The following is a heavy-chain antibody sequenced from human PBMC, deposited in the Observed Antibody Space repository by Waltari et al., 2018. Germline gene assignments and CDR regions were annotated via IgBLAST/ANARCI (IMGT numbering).Heavy chain of an antibody. CDR3: AQSWGLAFDI. V-gene: IGHV4-61*09. D-gene: IGHD6-13*01. J-gene: IGHJ3*02. Sequence: QVQLQESGPGLVKPSQTLSLTCTVSGGSISSGSYYWSWIRQPAGKGLEWIGYISTSGRTNYNPSLKSRVTISVDTSKNQFSLKLSSVTAADTAVYYCAQSWGLAFDIWGQGTMVTVSS. CDR2: ISTSGRT. CDR1: GGSISSGSYY.